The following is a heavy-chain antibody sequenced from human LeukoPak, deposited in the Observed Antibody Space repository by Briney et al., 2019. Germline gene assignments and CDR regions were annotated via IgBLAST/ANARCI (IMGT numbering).Heavy chain of an antibody. V-gene: IGHV3-53*01. J-gene: IGHJ4*02. CDR2: IHNDGST. D-gene: IGHD3-3*02. Sequence: GGSLRLSCAASGFIFSNTYMTWVRQAPGKGLEWVSVIHNDGSTYYADSVKGRFTISRDNSKNLLFLRMNSLRVEDTAVYFCASLARDYWGQGTLVSVSS. CDR3: ASLARDY. CDR1: GFIFSNTY.